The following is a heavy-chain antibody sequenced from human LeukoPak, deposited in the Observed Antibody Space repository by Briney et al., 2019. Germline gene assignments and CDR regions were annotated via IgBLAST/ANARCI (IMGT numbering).Heavy chain of an antibody. J-gene: IGHJ4*02. CDR1: Y. D-gene: IGHD3-22*01. CDR3: ARGDSSAYYYDY. Sequence: YWSWIRQHPGKGLEWIGYIYYSGSTDYNPSFKSRLTISVDTSKNQFSLKLSSVTAADTAVYYCARGDSSAYYYDYWGQGTLVTVSS. V-gene: IGHV4-31*02. CDR2: IYYSGST.